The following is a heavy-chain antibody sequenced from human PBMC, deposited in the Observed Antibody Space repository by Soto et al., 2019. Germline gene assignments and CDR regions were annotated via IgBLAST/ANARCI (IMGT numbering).Heavy chain of an antibody. Sequence: GASVKVSCKASGYTFSDYYIQWVRQAPGQGLEWMGWINPNSGGTKYAPKFQGGVTMTRDTSITTAYMELSRLRSGDTAVYYCARGPATAKPEGVDFWGQGTLVTVSS. V-gene: IGHV1-2*02. CDR1: GYTFSDYY. CDR2: INPNSGGT. D-gene: IGHD1-1*01. J-gene: IGHJ4*02. CDR3: ARGPATAKPEGVDF.